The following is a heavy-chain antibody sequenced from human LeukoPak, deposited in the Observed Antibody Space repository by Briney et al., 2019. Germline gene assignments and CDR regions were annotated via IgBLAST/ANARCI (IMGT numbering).Heavy chain of an antibody. CDR3: AREAGDSGSPGDY. CDR2: IYTSGST. D-gene: IGHD1-26*01. V-gene: IGHV4-61*02. CDR1: GGSISSGRYY. J-gene: IGHJ4*02. Sequence: SETLSLTCTGSGGSISSGRYYWRWIRQPAGKGLEWIGRIYTSGSTNYNPSLKGRVTISVDTSKNQFSLKLSCVTAADTAVYYCAREAGDSGSPGDYWGQGTLVTVSS.